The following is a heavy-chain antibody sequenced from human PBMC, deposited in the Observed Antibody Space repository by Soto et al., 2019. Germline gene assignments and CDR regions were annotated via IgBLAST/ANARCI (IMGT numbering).Heavy chain of an antibody. Sequence: PGGSLRLSCAASRVTFRSYAMSWVRQAPGKGLVWASRISTDGSSTNYADSVKGRFAISRDNAKSTVYLQMNSLRAEDTAVYYCARGLKGYYGSDYWGQGTLVTVSS. V-gene: IGHV3-74*01. CDR2: ISTDGSST. D-gene: IGHD3-10*01. CDR1: RVTFRSYA. CDR3: ARGLKGYYGSDY. J-gene: IGHJ4*02.